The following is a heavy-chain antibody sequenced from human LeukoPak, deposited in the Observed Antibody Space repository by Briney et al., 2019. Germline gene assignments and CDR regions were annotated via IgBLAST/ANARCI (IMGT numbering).Heavy chain of an antibody. D-gene: IGHD3-9*01. Sequence: ASVKVSCKASGYSFANYYIHWVRRAPGQGLDWMGVINPTGGVATYAQRFQGRLTMSRDTSTTTVYMELSSLKSEDTAVYYCAKDLNDWNYFYYYYLDVWGIGTMVTVSS. CDR3: AKDLNDWNYFYYYYLDV. J-gene: IGHJ6*03. CDR1: GYSFANYY. V-gene: IGHV1-46*01. CDR2: INPTGGVA.